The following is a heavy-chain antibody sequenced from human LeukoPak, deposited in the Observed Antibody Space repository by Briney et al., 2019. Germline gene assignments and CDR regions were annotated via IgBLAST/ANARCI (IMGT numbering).Heavy chain of an antibody. V-gene: IGHV4-59*01. Sequence: SETLSLTCTVSGGSISSYYWSWIRQPPGKGLEWIGYIYYSGSTNYNPSPKSRVTISVDTSKNQFSLKLSSVTAADTAVYYCASRRGIVGASFDYWGQGTLVSVSS. J-gene: IGHJ4*02. CDR3: ASRRGIVGASFDY. CDR2: IYYSGST. D-gene: IGHD1-26*01. CDR1: GGSISSYY.